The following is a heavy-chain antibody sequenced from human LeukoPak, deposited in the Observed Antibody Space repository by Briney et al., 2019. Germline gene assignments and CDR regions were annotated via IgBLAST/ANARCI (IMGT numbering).Heavy chain of an antibody. V-gene: IGHV4-39*01. J-gene: IGHJ4*02. Sequence: GSLRLSGAASGFTFSSYSMSWVRQPPRKGLEWIGSIYYSGSTYYNPSLKSRVTISVDTPKNQFSLKLSSVTAADTAVCYCARHTSGEFFDYWGQGTLVTVSS. CDR2: IYYSGST. CDR3: ARHTSGEFFDY. CDR1: GFTFSSYS. D-gene: IGHD3-16*01.